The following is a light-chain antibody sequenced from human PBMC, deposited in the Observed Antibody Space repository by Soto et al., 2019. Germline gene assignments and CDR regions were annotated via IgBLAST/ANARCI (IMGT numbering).Light chain of an antibody. V-gene: IGKV1-39*01. CDR3: QQSYSTPYT. CDR2: GAS. J-gene: IGKJ2*01. Sequence: DIQMTQSPSSLSASVGDRVTITCRASQIISSFLNWYQQEPGTAPKLLIYGASSLQRGVPSRFSGGGSGTDFTLTIGSLQPEDFATYYCQQSYSTPYTFGQGTELEIK. CDR1: QIISSF.